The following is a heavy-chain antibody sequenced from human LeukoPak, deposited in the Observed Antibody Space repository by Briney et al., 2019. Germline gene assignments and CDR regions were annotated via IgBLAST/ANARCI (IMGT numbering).Heavy chain of an antibody. CDR2: ISAYNGNT. CDR1: GYTFTSYG. Sequence: EASVEVSCKASGYTFTSYGISWVRQAPGQGLEWMGWISAYNGNTNYAQKLQGRVTMTTDTSTSTAYMELRSLRSDDTAVYYCARAGAALPAEQWLVRRWFDPWGQGTLVTVSS. V-gene: IGHV1-18*01. J-gene: IGHJ5*02. D-gene: IGHD6-19*01. CDR3: ARAGAALPAEQWLVRRWFDP.